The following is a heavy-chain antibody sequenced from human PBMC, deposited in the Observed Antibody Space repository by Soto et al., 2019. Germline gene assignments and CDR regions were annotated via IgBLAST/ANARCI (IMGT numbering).Heavy chain of an antibody. V-gene: IGHV3-30-3*01. D-gene: IGHD5-18*01. J-gene: IGHJ4*02. CDR1: GFTFSSYA. Sequence: GGSLRLSCAASGFTFSSYAMHWVRQAPGKGLEWVAVISYDGSNKYYADSVKGRFTISRDNSKNTLYLQMNSLRAEDTAVYYCARDGRRRYSYGYFDYWGQGTLVTVS. CDR2: ISYDGSNK. CDR3: ARDGRRRYSYGYFDY.